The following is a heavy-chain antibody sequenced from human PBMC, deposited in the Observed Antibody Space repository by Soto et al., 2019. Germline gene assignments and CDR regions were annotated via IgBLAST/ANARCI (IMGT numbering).Heavy chain of an antibody. CDR2: ISAYNGNT. CDR3: ARNYYDSSGYYDSYYFDY. CDR1: GYTFTSYG. Sequence: GASVKVSCKASGYTFTSYGISWVRQAPGQGLEWMGWISAYNGNTNYAQKLQGRVTMTTDTSTSTAYMELRSLRSDDTAVYYCARNYYDSSGYYDSYYFDYWGQGTLVTVSS. D-gene: IGHD3-22*01. V-gene: IGHV1-18*01. J-gene: IGHJ4*02.